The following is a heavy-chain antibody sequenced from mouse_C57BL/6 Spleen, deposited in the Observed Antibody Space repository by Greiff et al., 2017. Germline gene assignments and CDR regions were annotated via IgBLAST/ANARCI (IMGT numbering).Heavy chain of an antibody. J-gene: IGHJ2*01. V-gene: IGHV1-4*01. CDR2: INPSSGST. Sequence: GASVKMSCKASGYTFTSYTMHWVKQGSGQGLEWIGYINPSSGSTKYNQKFKDKATLTADKSSSTAYMQLNSLTSEDSAVNYCARGGCDYFDYWGQGTTLTVSS. D-gene: IGHD3-3*01. CDR1: GYTFTSYT. CDR3: ARGGCDYFDY.